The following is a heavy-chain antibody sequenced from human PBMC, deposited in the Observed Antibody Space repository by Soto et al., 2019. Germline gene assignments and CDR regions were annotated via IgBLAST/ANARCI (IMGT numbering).Heavy chain of an antibody. Sequence: QLQLQESGPGLVKPSETLSLTCTVSGDSISITSYYWGWVRQPPGKGLEWIGSIHYSGSTQYNPSLQSRFTISGDTSKKQCSRKLRSVAAADTAVYYGASTKDETLYFDYWGQGTLVTVSS. V-gene: IGHV4-39*01. J-gene: IGHJ4*02. CDR1: GDSISITSYY. D-gene: IGHD2-15*01. CDR3: ASTKDETLYFDY. CDR2: IHYSGST.